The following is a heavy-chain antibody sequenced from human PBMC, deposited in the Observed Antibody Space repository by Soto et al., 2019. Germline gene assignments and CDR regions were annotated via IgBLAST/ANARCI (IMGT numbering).Heavy chain of an antibody. CDR3: ARDLSDTAMVPGFFDY. Sequence: SETLSLTCTVSGGSISSGGYYWSWIRQHPGKGLEWIGYIYYSGSTYYNPSLKSRVTISVDTSKNQFSLKLSSVTAADTAVYYCARDLSDTAMVPGFFDYWGQGTLVTVSS. D-gene: IGHD5-18*01. CDR1: GGSISSGGYY. CDR2: IYYSGST. V-gene: IGHV4-31*03. J-gene: IGHJ4*02.